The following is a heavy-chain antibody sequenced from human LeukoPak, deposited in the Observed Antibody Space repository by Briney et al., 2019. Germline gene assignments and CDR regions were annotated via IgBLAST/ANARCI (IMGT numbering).Heavy chain of an antibody. Sequence: GASVKVSCKASGGTFSSYAISWVRQAPGQGLEWMGGIIPIFGTANYAQKFQGRVTITADESTSTAYMELSSLRSEDTAVYYCGGGDNYYYYMDVWGKGTTVTISS. J-gene: IGHJ6*03. CDR1: GGTFSSYA. CDR2: IIPIFGTA. V-gene: IGHV1-69*13. CDR3: GGGDNYYYYMDV. D-gene: IGHD3-10*01.